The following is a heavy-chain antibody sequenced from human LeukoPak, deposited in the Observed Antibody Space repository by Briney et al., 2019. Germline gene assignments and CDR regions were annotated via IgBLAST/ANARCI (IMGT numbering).Heavy chain of an antibody. Sequence: PGGSLRLSCAASGFTFSSYNMNWVRQAPGKGLEWVSSISTTSSYIYYADSVKGQFTISRDNAKNSLFLQVNSLSAEDTAVYYCARDCGGGCHSGQTYFSYYYYGMDVWGQGTTVTVSS. J-gene: IGHJ6*02. D-gene: IGHD2-15*01. CDR2: ISTTSSYI. CDR1: GFTFSSYN. CDR3: ARDCGGGCHSGQTYFSYYYYGMDV. V-gene: IGHV3-21*01.